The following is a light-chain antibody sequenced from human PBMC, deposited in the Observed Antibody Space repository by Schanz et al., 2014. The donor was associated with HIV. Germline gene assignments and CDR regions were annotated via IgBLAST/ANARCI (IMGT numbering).Light chain of an antibody. J-gene: IGKJ5*01. CDR1: QTVSSNS. V-gene: IGKV3-20*01. CDR2: SAS. Sequence: EIVLTQSPVILSLSPGERATLSCRASQTVSSNSLGWYQQKRGQVPRLLIYSASRRANGIPDRFSGSGSGTDFTLTISRLEPEDFAVYYCQQYGTSPITFGQGTRLETK. CDR3: QQYGTSPIT.